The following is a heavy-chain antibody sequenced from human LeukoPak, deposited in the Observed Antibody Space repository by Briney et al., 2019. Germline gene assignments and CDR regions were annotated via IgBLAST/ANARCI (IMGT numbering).Heavy chain of an antibody. CDR3: AKGKYYLDY. V-gene: IGHV3-66*01. Sequence: HPGGSLRLSCAASAFTVSGNYMSWVRQAPGKGLEWVSLIYPGGSTYYADSVRGRFTISRDNSKNTLYLQMNSLRAEDTAVYYCAKGKYYLDYWGQGTLVTVSS. CDR2: IYPGGST. CDR1: AFTVSGNY. J-gene: IGHJ4*02.